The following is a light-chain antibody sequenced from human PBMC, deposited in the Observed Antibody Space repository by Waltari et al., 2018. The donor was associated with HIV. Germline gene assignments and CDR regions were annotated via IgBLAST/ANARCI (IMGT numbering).Light chain of an antibody. CDR3: CSYAGSSTPFV. Sequence: QSALTQPAPVSGSPGQSLTISCTGTSSHVGRTNLVPWYQQYPGKGPKLMIYDVSKRPSGVSNRFSGSKSGNTASRTISGLQAEDEADYYCCSYAGSSTPFVFGTATKVTVL. J-gene: IGLJ1*01. CDR1: SSHVGRTNL. CDR2: DVS. V-gene: IGLV2-23*02.